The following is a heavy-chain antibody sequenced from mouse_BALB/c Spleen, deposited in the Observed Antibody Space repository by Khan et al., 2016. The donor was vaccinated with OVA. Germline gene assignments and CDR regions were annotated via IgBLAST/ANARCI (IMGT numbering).Heavy chain of an antibody. Sequence: VQLKQSGPSLVKPSQTLSLTCSVTGDSITSGYWNWIRKFPGNKLEYMGYISYSGSTYYNPSPKSRISITRDTSKNQYYLQLNSGTTEDTATYYCARYDYDYDGAFAYWGQGTLVTVSA. CDR2: ISYSGST. CDR1: GDSITSGY. J-gene: IGHJ3*01. D-gene: IGHD2-4*01. CDR3: ARYDYDYDGAFAY. V-gene: IGHV3-8*02.